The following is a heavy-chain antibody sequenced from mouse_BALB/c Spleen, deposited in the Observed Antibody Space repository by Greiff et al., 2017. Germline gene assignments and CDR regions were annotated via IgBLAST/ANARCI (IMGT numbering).Heavy chain of an antibody. J-gene: IGHJ4*01. CDR2: IRNKANGYTT. CDR3: ARGGRNDDVGYYAMDY. CDR1: GFTFTDYY. V-gene: IGHV7-3*02. Sequence: EVQRVESGGGLVQPGGSLRLSCATSGFTFTDYYMSWVRQPPGKALEWLGFIRNKANGYTTEYSASVKGRFTISRDNSQSILYLQMNTLRAEDSAADYCARGGRNDDVGYYAMDYWGQGTSVTVSA. D-gene: IGHD2-12*01.